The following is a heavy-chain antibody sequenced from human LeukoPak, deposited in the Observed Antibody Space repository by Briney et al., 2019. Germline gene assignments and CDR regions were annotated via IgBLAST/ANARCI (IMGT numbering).Heavy chain of an antibody. CDR1: GLIFSNCW. V-gene: IGHV3-15*01. D-gene: IGHD3-16*02. Sequence: GGSLRLSCAASGLIFSNCWMTWVRQAPGKGLEWVGRIKSEVDGATRDYAAPVRGRFTLSRDDSRNTLYLQMNSLKTEDTAFYYCTTDVPFTSGGAIAYWGQGTLVTVSS. J-gene: IGHJ4*02. CDR2: IKSEVDGATR. CDR3: TTDVPFTSGGAIAY.